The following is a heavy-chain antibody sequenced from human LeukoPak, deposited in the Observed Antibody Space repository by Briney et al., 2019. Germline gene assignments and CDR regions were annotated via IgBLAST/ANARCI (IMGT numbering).Heavy chain of an antibody. CDR3: ARAAYGGNSVDY. CDR1: GGSISSSSYY. J-gene: IGHJ4*02. V-gene: IGHV4-39*01. CDR2: FYYSGST. Sequence: SETLSLTCTVSGGSISSSSYYWGWIRQPPGKGLEWIESFYYSGSTYHNPSLKSRVTKSVDTSKNQFSLNLSSVTAADTAVYYCARAAYGGNSVDYWGQGTLVTVSS. D-gene: IGHD4-23*01.